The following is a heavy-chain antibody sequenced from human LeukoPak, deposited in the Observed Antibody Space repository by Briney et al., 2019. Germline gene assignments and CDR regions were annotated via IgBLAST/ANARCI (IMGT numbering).Heavy chain of an antibody. D-gene: IGHD3-10*01. V-gene: IGHV3-48*04. CDR1: GFTFSSYS. Sequence: GGSLRLSCAASGFTFSSYSMNWVRQAPGKGLEWVSYISSSSSTIYYADSVKGRFTISRDNARNSLYLQMNSLRAEDTAIYYCARGPYPPVRGVVGSPEYFQHWGQGTLVTVSS. CDR3: ARGPYPPVRGVVGSPEYFQH. CDR2: ISSSSSTI. J-gene: IGHJ1*01.